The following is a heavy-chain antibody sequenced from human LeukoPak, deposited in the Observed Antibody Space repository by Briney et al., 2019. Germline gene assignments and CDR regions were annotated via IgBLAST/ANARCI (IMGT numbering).Heavy chain of an antibody. D-gene: IGHD6-6*01. CDR3: ATKIAAPH. CDR1: GIIFSSYG. V-gene: IGHV3-21*01. Sequence: PGGSLRLSCAASGIIFSSYGMHWVRQAPGEGLEWVSSISTTGGSMSYADSVKGRFTISRDNAKNSLYLQMSSLTAEDTAVYYCATKIAAPHWGQGTLVTVSS. CDR2: ISTTGGSM. J-gene: IGHJ4*02.